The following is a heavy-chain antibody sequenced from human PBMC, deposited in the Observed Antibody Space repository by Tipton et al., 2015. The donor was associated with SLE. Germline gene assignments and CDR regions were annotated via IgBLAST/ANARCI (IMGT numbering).Heavy chain of an antibody. D-gene: IGHD4-17*01. J-gene: IGHJ2*01. V-gene: IGHV4-59*11. CDR1: GGSISSHY. Sequence: TLSLTCTVSGGSISSHYWSWIRQPPGKGLEWIGYIYYSGSTNYNPSLKSRVTISVDTSKNQFSLKLSPVTAADTVVYYCARCQGSTVTTNWYFDLWGRGTLVTVSS. CDR2: IYYSGST. CDR3: ARCQGSTVTTNWYFDL.